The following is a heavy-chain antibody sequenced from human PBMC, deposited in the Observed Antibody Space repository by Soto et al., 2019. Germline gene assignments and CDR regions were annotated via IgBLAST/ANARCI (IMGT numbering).Heavy chain of an antibody. V-gene: IGHV4-4*07. D-gene: IGHD1-1*01. CDR1: GASISGYY. CDR3: VRDGTKTLRDWFDP. J-gene: IGHJ5*02. CDR2: IYATGTT. Sequence: SSETLSLTCTVSGASISGYYWSWIRKSAGKGLEWIGRIYATGTTDYNPSLKSRVMMSVDTSKKQFSLRLRSVTAADTAVYYCVRDGTKTLRDWFDPWGQGISVTVSS.